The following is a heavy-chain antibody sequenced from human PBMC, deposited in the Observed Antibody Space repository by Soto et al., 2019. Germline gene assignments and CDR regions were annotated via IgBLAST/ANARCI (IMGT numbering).Heavy chain of an antibody. V-gene: IGHV1-18*01. CDR3: ARAVVVSAPYYYMDV. CDR2: ISGFNGNT. J-gene: IGHJ6*03. Sequence: AASVKVSCKASGYPFSSYGVSWVRQAPGQGLEWMGCISGFNGNTKYAQKFQGRVTMTTDTSTSTAYMELSSLSSDDTAVYYCARAVVVSAPYYYMDVWGTGTTVTVSS. D-gene: IGHD2-15*01. CDR1: GYPFSSYG.